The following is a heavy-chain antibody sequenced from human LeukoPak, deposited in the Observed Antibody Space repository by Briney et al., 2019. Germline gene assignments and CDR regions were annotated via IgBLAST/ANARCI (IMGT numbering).Heavy chain of an antibody. CDR1: GGSISSGGCY. D-gene: IGHD3/OR15-3a*01. J-gene: IGHJ6*02. CDR2: IYYSGST. CDR3: AREDVDTYGMDV. V-gene: IGHV4-31*03. Sequence: SQTLSLTCTVSGGSISSGGCYWSWIRQHPGKGLEWIGYIYYSGSTYYNPSLKSRVTISVDTSKNQFSLKLSSVTAADTAVYYCAREDVDTYGMDVWGQGTTVTVSS.